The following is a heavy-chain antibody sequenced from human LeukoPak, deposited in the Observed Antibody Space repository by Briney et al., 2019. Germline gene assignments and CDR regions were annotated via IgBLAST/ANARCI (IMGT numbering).Heavy chain of an antibody. Sequence: ASVKVSCKVSGYTLTELSMHWVRQAPGKGLEWMGGFDPEDGETIYAQKFQGRVTITRNTSISTAYMELSSLRSEDTAVYYCATTTNYYDSSGSYYFDDWGQGTLVTVSS. D-gene: IGHD3-22*01. J-gene: IGHJ4*02. CDR2: FDPEDGET. V-gene: IGHV1-24*01. CDR1: GYTLTELS. CDR3: ATTTNYYDSSGSYYFDD.